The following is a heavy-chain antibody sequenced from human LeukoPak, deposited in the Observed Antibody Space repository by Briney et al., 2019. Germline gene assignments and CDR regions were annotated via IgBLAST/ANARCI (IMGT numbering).Heavy chain of an antibody. CDR3: ASEYCTSSTCRFDS. CDR1: GGSISSHY. Sequence: PSETLSLTCTVSGGSISSHYWTWIGQPPGKGLEWIGYIYNSGSTNYNPSLKSRVTISLDTSRNQFSLKLTSVTAADTALYYCASEYCTSSTCRFDSWGQGTLVTVSS. V-gene: IGHV4-59*11. D-gene: IGHD2-8*01. CDR2: IYNSGST. J-gene: IGHJ4*02.